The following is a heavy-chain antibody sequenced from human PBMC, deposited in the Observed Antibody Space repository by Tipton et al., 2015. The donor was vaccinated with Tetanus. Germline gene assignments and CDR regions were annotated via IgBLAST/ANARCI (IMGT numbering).Heavy chain of an antibody. J-gene: IGHJ5*02. CDR3: ARDRSWDYGSGSYRGWLDP. V-gene: IGHV3-21*01. Sequence: VQLVQSGAGLVQPGGSLRLSCAASGFTLSSYAMSWVRQAPGKGLEWVSSITGSSSYIYYADSVKGRFTISRDNAKNSLYLQMNSLRAEDTAMYYCARDRSWDYGSGSYRGWLDPWGQGTVVTVSS. CDR1: GFTLSSYA. CDR2: ITGSSSYI. D-gene: IGHD3-10*01.